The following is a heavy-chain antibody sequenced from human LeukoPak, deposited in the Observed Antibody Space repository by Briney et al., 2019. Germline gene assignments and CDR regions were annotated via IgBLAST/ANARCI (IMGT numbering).Heavy chain of an antibody. Sequence: GRSLRLSCAASGFTFDDYAMHWVRQRPGKGLEWVAGITWNSDTIGYGDSVKGRFTISRDNSKNTVYLQMNGLRTDDTAVYYCVKDDQDCSGGSCYFDYWGQGSLVTVSS. CDR3: VKDDQDCSGGSCYFDY. D-gene: IGHD2-15*01. V-gene: IGHV3-9*01. J-gene: IGHJ4*02. CDR1: GFTFDDYA. CDR2: ITWNSDTI.